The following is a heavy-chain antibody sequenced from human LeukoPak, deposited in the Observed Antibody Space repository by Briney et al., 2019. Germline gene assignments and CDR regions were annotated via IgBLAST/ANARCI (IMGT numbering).Heavy chain of an antibody. J-gene: IGHJ4*02. Sequence: ASVKVSCKASGGTFSSYAISWVRQAPGQGLEWMGGIIPIFGTANYAQKFQGRVTITADESTSTAYMELSSLRSEDTAVYYCARVNACLRGGSCRYLDYWGQGTLVTVSS. D-gene: IGHD2-15*01. CDR3: ARVNACLRGGSCRYLDY. CDR1: GGTFSSYA. CDR2: IIPIFGTA. V-gene: IGHV1-69*01.